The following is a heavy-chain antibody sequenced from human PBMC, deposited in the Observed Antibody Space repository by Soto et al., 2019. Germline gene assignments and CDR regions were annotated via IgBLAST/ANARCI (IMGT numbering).Heavy chain of an antibody. Sequence: GESLKISCXGSGYSFTSYWIGWVRQMPGKGLEWMGIIYPGDSDTRYSPSFQGQVTISADKSISTAYLQWSSLKASDTAVYYCARRKERSGPYYLDLWGQGTLVTVSS. J-gene: IGHJ4*02. CDR3: ARRKERSGPYYLDL. V-gene: IGHV5-51*01. CDR1: GYSFTSYW. CDR2: IYPGDSDT.